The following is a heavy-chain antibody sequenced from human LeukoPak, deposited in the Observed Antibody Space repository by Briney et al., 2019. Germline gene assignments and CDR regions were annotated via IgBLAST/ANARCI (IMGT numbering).Heavy chain of an antibody. CDR1: GFTFTSSA. V-gene: IGHV1-58*02. CDR3: AARAAGPRLIDY. J-gene: IGHJ4*02. CDR2: IVVGSGNT. D-gene: IGHD6-13*01. Sequence: ASVKVSCKASGFTFTSSAMQWVRQARGQRLEWIGWIVVGSGNTNYAQKFQERVTITRDMSTSTAHMELSSLRSEDTAVYYCAARAAGPRLIDYWGQGTLVTVSS.